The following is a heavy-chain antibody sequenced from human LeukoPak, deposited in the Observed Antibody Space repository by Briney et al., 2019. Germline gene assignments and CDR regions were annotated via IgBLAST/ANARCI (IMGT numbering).Heavy chain of an antibody. CDR2: IHYSGRT. D-gene: IGHD1-26*01. CDR3: ARNSGNYLGWFDP. CDR1: GGSISTSSYY. V-gene: IGHV4-39*01. Sequence: SETLSLTCTVSGGSISTSSYYWGWIRQPPAKGLEWIGTIHYSGRTYYNPSLKSRVTISVDTSKNQFSLKMSSVTAADTAMYYCARNSGNYLGWFDPWGQGTLVTVSS. J-gene: IGHJ5*02.